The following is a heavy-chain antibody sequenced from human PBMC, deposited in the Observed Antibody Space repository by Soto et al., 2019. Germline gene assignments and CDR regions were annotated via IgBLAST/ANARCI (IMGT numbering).Heavy chain of an antibody. J-gene: IGHJ5*02. V-gene: IGHV1-18*04. Sequence: QLHLVQSGPEVKNPGASMKVSCKVSGYSFSSYGVSWVRQAPGQGLQWMAWISGYNGDTIYAQNFQGRVTLTADTYWGTAYLELRTLTSADTAVYYCARERRTPSGSAWFGVNWLGPWGQGTLVIVSP. CDR3: ARERRTPSGSAWFGVNWLGP. CDR2: ISGYNGDT. CDR1: GYSFSSYG. D-gene: IGHD3-10*01.